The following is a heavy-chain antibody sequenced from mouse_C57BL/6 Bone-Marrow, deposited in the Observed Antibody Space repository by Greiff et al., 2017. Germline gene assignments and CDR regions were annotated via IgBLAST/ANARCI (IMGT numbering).Heavy chain of an antibody. CDR2: IDPEDGET. J-gene: IGHJ2*01. CDR1: GFNIKDYY. CDR3: TRTLNYYGTNY. Sequence: EVQLQQSGAELVKPGASVKLSCTASGFNIKDYYIHWVKQRTEQGLEWIGRIDPEDGETKYAPKFQDKATITADTSSNTAYLQLSSLTSEDTAVYFWTRTLNYYGTNYWGQGTTLPVSS. V-gene: IGHV14-2*01. D-gene: IGHD1-1*01.